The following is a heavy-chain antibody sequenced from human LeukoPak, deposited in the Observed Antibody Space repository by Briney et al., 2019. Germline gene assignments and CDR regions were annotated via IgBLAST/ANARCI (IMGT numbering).Heavy chain of an antibody. CDR1: GGSFSGYY. D-gene: IGHD6-13*01. CDR3: ARESSSWYSVGGY. J-gene: IGHJ4*02. V-gene: IGHV4-34*01. CDR2: INHSGST. Sequence: SETLSLTCAVYGGSFSGYYWSWIRQPPGKGLEWIGEINHSGSTNYNPSLKSRVTISVDTSKNQFSLKLSSVTAADTAVYYCARESSSWYSVGGYWGQGTLVTVSS.